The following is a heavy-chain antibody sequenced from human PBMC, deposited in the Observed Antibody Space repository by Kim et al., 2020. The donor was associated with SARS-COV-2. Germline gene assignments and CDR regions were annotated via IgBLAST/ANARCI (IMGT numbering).Heavy chain of an antibody. V-gene: IGHV4-34*01. Sequence: SETLSLTCAVYGGSFSGYYWSWIRQPPGKGLEWIGEINHSGSTNYNPSLKSRVTISVDTSKNQFSLKLSSVTAADTAVYYCARAVDSSGYPDYWGQGTLVTVSS. CDR1: GGSFSGYY. J-gene: IGHJ4*02. CDR3: ARAVDSSGYPDY. D-gene: IGHD3-22*01. CDR2: INHSGST.